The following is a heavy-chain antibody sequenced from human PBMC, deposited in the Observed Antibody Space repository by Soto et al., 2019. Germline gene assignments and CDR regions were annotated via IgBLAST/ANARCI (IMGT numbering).Heavy chain of an antibody. CDR3: AGSVGGGFDY. J-gene: IGHJ4*02. V-gene: IGHV3-66*01. D-gene: IGHD3-16*01. Sequence: EVQLVESGGGLVQPGGSLRLSCAASGFTVSSNYMSWVRQAPGKGLEWVSVVYIGGNTYYAESVEDRFTISRDNFQNMLFFQMNRLRGEDTSVYYCAGSVGGGFDYWGQGTLVTVSS. CDR2: VYIGGNT. CDR1: GFTVSSNY.